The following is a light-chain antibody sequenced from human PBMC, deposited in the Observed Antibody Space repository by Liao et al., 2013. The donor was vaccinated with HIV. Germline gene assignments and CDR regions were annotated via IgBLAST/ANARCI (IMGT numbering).Light chain of an antibody. CDR2: QDA. CDR1: QMGEKY. V-gene: IGLV3-1*01. Sequence: SYELAQPPSVSVSPGQTASITCSGPQMGEKYVSWYQQRPGQSPVVVIYQDAKRPSGIPERFSGSNSGNTATLTISGAQPMDEADYFCQAWDSSIVVFGTGTKVTVL. CDR3: QAWDSSIVV. J-gene: IGLJ1*01.